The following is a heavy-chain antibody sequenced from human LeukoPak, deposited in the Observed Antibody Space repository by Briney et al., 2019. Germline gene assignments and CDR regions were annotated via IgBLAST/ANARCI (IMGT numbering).Heavy chain of an antibody. J-gene: IGHJ4*02. CDR1: GGSISSGGYY. Sequence: SQTLSLTCTVSGGSISSGGYYWSWIRQHPGKGLEWIGYIYYSGSTYYNPSLKSRVTISVDTSKNQFSLKLSSVTAADTAVYYCARDSGHSWQQLDPGYYFDYWGQGTLVTVSS. CDR2: IYYSGST. CDR3: ARDSGHSWQQLDPGYYFDY. D-gene: IGHD6-13*01. V-gene: IGHV4-31*03.